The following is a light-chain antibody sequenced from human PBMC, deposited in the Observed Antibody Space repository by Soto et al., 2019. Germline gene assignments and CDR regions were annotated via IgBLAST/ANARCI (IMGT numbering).Light chain of an antibody. CDR2: ATY. V-gene: IGKV1-16*01. Sequence: DIQMTQSPSSLSASVGDRITITCRASQGIRNYLAWFQQKPGQAPKSLIYATYTLQSGVPSRFSGSGSGTDFTLTISSLQPEDYATYYCHQYNSYPRTFGQGTKVEI. CDR1: QGIRNY. CDR3: HQYNSYPRT. J-gene: IGKJ1*01.